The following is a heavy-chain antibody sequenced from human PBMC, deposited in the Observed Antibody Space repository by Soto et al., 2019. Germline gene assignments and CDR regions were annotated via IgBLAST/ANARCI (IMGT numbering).Heavy chain of an antibody. CDR1: GDSISNSRFY. V-gene: IGHV4-39*01. J-gene: IGHJ5*02. CDR3: ARDFFDSSDYTTNWFDP. D-gene: IGHD3-22*01. CDR2: IYHTGNA. Sequence: SETLSLTCSVSGDSISNSRFYWAWIRQPPGEGLEWIGSIYHTGNAYYNPSLKSRVTVSVDTSKNQFSLKLTSVTAADAALYYCARDFFDSSDYTTNWFDPWGQGTLVTVS.